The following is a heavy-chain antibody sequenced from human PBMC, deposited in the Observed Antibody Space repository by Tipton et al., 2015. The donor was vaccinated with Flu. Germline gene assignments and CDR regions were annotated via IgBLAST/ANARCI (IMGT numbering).Heavy chain of an antibody. J-gene: IGHJ3*02. CDR1: GFTFSNCE. Sequence: SLRLSCAASGFTFSNCEVHWVRQAPGKGLEWVSYISVSGFDKSYADSVKGRFTVSRDNAKNSLYLQMNSLRVEDTAVYYCARYHCALPVEENAFYIWGQGTMVTVSS. D-gene: IGHD2-15*01. CDR2: ISVSGFDK. V-gene: IGHV3-48*03. CDR3: ARYHCALPVEENAFYI.